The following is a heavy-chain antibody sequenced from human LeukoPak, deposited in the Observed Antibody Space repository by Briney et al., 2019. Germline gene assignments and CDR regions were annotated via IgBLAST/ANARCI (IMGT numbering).Heavy chain of an antibody. Sequence: GGSLRLSCAASGFTFSSYAMNWVRQAPGKGLQWVSVISTTSLNTYYADSVKGRFTISRDNSKNTLYLQMSSLRAEDTAVYYCAKDLSGISSTGRTFDYWGQGTLVTVSS. CDR3: AKDLSGISSTGRTFDY. CDR2: ISTTSLNT. D-gene: IGHD1-1*01. CDR1: GFTFSSYA. J-gene: IGHJ4*02. V-gene: IGHV3-23*01.